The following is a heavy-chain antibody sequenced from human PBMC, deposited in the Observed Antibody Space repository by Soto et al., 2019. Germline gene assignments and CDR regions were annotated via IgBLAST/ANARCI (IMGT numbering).Heavy chain of an antibody. D-gene: IGHD1-26*01. CDR3: ARVLASWKRELTFDY. V-gene: IGHV1-3*01. Sequence: ASVKVSCKASGYTFTSYAMHWVRQAPGQRLEWMGWINAGNGNTKYSQKFQGRVTITRDTSASTAYMELSSLRSEDTAVYYCARVLASWKRELTFDYWGQGTLVTVSS. J-gene: IGHJ4*02. CDR2: INAGNGNT. CDR1: GYTFTSYA.